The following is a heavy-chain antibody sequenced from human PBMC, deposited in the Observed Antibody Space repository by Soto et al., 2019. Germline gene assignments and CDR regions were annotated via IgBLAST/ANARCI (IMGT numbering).Heavy chain of an antibody. CDR1: GFTFSRYS. CDR3: ARDHLILPAHDFFYGSDV. J-gene: IGHJ6*02. CDR2: IPQDGVDG. Sequence: GGSLRLSCEVSGFTFSRYSMSWVRQSPGKGLEWVAKIPQDGVDGHYADSVKGRFIISRDNGKNSLHLQLNNLRAEDTAVYYCARDHLILPAHDFFYGSDVWGRGATVTVSS. V-gene: IGHV3-7*03. D-gene: IGHD2-21*02.